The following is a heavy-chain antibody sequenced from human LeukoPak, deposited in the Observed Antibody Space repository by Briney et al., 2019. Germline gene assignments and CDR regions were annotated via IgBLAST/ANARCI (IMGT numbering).Heavy chain of an antibody. D-gene: IGHD2-15*01. Sequence: GGSLRLSCAASGYTFSSYAMTWVRQAPGKGLEWVSGISGSGASTYYADPVKGRFSISRDNSRNTLYLQMNSLRAEDTAVYYCARDHIVAGSVYFDYWGQGTLVTVSS. CDR2: ISGSGAST. CDR3: ARDHIVAGSVYFDY. CDR1: GYTFSSYA. V-gene: IGHV3-23*01. J-gene: IGHJ4*02.